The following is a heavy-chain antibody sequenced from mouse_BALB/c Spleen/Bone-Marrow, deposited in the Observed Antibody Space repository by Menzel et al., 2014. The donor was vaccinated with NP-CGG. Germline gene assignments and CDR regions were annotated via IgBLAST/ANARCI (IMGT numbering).Heavy chain of an antibody. Sequence: VQLQQSGAELVMPGASVMLSCKASGYTFTDYEMHWVKQTPVHGLEWIGAIDPETGGTAYNQKFKGKAKLTADKSFSTAYMDLRSLTSEDSAVYYCTRVGNFITTVVVDFDYWGQGTTLTISS. CDR2: IDPETGGT. D-gene: IGHD1-1*01. CDR1: GYTFTDYE. J-gene: IGHJ2*01. CDR3: TRVGNFITTVVVDFDY. V-gene: IGHV1-15*01.